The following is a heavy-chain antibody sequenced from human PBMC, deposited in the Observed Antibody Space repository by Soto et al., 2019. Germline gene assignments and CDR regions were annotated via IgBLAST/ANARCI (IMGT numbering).Heavy chain of an antibody. D-gene: IGHD3-22*01. CDR3: ARASYYYNSTGYYYSGFDN. J-gene: IGHJ4*02. CDR1: GDSIGRYY. Sequence: PSETLSLTCTVSGDSIGRYYWSWIRQPPGKGLEWIGYIYYSGTTNYNPSLKSRVTISVDTSQSQFSLTLTAVTAADTAVYFCARASYYYNSTGYYYSGFDNWGQGTQVTVSS. CDR2: IYYSGTT. V-gene: IGHV4-59*01.